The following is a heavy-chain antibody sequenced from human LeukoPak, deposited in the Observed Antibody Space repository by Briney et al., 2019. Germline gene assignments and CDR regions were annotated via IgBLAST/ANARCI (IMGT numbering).Heavy chain of an antibody. J-gene: IGHJ4*02. V-gene: IGHV3-66*01. Sequence: GGSLRLSCTASGFIVTNNYINWVRQAPGKGLEWVSLVYSGGSTYYADSVKGRFTISRDNSKNMVYLQMNSMRAEDTAMYYCARDPPAVLIDTYGWGQGTLVTVSS. CDR3: ARDPPAVLIDTYG. D-gene: IGHD2-8*01. CDR2: VYSGGST. CDR1: GFIVTNNY.